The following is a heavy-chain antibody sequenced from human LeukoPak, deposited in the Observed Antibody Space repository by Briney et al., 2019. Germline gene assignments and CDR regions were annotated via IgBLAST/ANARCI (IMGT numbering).Heavy chain of an antibody. CDR2: IYYSGST. J-gene: IGHJ4*02. V-gene: IGHV4-31*03. CDR1: GGSISSGGYY. D-gene: IGHD6-19*01. Sequence: SQTLSLTCTVSGGSISSGGYYWSWIRQHPGKGLEWIGYIYYSGSTYYNPSLKSRVTISLDTSENQFSLKLSSVTAADTAVYYCARDLYSSGWGYFDYWGQGTLVTVSS. CDR3: ARDLYSSGWGYFDY.